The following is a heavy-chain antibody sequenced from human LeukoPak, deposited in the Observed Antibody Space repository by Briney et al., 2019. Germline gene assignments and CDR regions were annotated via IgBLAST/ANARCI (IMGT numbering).Heavy chain of an antibody. CDR2: INSDGSST. D-gene: IGHD3-10*01. Sequence: EPGGSLRLSCAASGFTFSSYWMHWVRQAPGKGLVWVSRINSDGSSTSYADSVKGRFTISRDNAKNTLYLQMNSLRAEDTAVYYCARDGLWFGDSGPPSNWFDPWGQGTLVTVSS. J-gene: IGHJ5*02. V-gene: IGHV3-74*01. CDR3: ARDGLWFGDSGPPSNWFDP. CDR1: GFTFSSYW.